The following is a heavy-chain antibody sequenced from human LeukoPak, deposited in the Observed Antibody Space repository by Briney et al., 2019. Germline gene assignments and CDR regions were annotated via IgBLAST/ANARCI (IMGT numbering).Heavy chain of an antibody. CDR1: GFTFSGSA. D-gene: IGHD6-13*01. CDR2: IRSKANSYAT. Sequence: RPGGSLSLSCAASGFTFSGSAMHWVRQASGKGLEWVGRIRSKANSYATAYAASVKGRFTISRDDSKNTAYLQMNSLTAEDTAVYYCTRHEDSSWYVYYYYYMDVWGKGTTVTVSS. J-gene: IGHJ6*03. CDR3: TRHEDSSWYVYYYYYMDV. V-gene: IGHV3-73*01.